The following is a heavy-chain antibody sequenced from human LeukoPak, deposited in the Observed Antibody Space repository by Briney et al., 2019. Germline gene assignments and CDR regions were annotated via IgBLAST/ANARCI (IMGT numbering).Heavy chain of an antibody. CDR1: GGSISSYY. V-gene: IGHV4-59*12. D-gene: IGHD3-22*01. CDR3: ARGGITMIFDP. J-gene: IGHJ5*02. Sequence: SETLSLTCTVSGGSISSYYWRWIRQPPGKGLEWIGYIYYSGSINYNPSLKSRVTISVDTSKNQFSLKLSSVTAADTAVYYCARGGITMIFDPWGQGTLVTVSS. CDR2: IYYSGSI.